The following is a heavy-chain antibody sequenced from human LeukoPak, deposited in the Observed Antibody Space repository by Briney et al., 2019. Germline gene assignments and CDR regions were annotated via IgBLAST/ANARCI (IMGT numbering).Heavy chain of an antibody. Sequence: SETLSLTCTVSGGSISSYYWSWIRQPPGKGLEWIGYIYYSGSTNYNPSLKSRVTISVDTSKNQFSLKLSSVTAADTAVYYCARAYYDFWSGYYSGPYYYYYMDVWGKGTTVTVSS. CDR2: IYYSGST. CDR3: ARAYYDFWSGYYSGPYYYYYMDV. V-gene: IGHV4-59*01. CDR1: GGSISSYY. D-gene: IGHD3-3*01. J-gene: IGHJ6*03.